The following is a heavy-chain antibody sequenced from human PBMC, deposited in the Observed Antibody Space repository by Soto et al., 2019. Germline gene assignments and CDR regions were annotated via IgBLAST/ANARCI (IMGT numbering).Heavy chain of an antibody. D-gene: IGHD3-22*01. CDR1: GGSISSGGYC. CDR2: IYYTGTT. Sequence: SETLSLTCTVCGGSISSGGYCWSWIRQHPGKGLEWIGYIYYTGTTTYNPSIKSRVTISVDSSKNQFSLNLTSVSAADTAVYYCARLGGFYQSLDSWGQGTLVTVSS. V-gene: IGHV4-61*08. CDR3: ARLGGFYQSLDS. J-gene: IGHJ5*01.